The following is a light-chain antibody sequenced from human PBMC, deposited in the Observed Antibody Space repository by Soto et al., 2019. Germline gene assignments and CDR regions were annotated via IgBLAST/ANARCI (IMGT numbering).Light chain of an antibody. CDR1: QDIGSW. J-gene: IGKJ2*01. CDR2: DTS. Sequence: TQSPSSVSASVGDTVTITCRASQDIGSWLAWYQQRPGQTPRLLIYDTSKRATGIPDRFSGSGSGTDFTLTISRLEPEDFAVYYCQQYGSTPWSFGQGTNVDIK. V-gene: IGKV3-20*01. CDR3: QQYGSTPWS.